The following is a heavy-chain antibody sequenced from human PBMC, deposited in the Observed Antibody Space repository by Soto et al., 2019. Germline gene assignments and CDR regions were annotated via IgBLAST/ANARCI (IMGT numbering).Heavy chain of an antibody. CDR2: ISGSGGNT. CDR3: VVGATTGRVDS. D-gene: IGHD1-26*01. Sequence: EVQLLESGGGLVQPGGSLRLSCAASGFIFSSYAMNWVRQAPGKGLEWVSVISGSGGNTYYADSVKGRFTISRDNSKNTLYLQMNSLRAEDTAVYYCVVGATTGRVDSWGQGTLVTVSS. V-gene: IGHV3-23*01. J-gene: IGHJ4*02. CDR1: GFIFSSYA.